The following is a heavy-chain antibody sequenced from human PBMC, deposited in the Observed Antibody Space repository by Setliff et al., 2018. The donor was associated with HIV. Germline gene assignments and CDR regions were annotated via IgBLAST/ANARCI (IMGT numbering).Heavy chain of an antibody. V-gene: IGHV3-73*01. D-gene: IGHD6-13*01. CDR1: GFTFSGSA. CDR3: TRRGAAAGKVDY. J-gene: IGHJ4*02. CDR2: IRSKANSYAT. Sequence: GGSLRLSCAASGFTFSGSAMHWVRQASGKGLEWVGRIRSKANSYATAYAASVKGRFTIPRDDSKNTAYLQMNSLKTEDTAVYYCTRRGAAAGKVDYWGQGTLVTVS.